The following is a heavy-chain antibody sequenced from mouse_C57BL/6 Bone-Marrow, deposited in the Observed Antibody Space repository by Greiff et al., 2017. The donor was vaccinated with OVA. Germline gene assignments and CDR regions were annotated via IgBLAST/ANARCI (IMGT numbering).Heavy chain of an antibody. CDR1: GYTFTSYG. J-gene: IGHJ1*03. CDR3: ARAIYYGNWYFDV. Sequence: QVQLQQSGAELARPGASVKLSCKASGYTFTSYGISWVKQRTGQGLEWIGEIYPRSGNTYYNEKFKGKATLTADKSSSTEYMELRSLTSEDSAVYFCARAIYYGNWYFDVWGTGTTVTVSS. CDR2: IYPRSGNT. D-gene: IGHD2-1*01. V-gene: IGHV1-81*01.